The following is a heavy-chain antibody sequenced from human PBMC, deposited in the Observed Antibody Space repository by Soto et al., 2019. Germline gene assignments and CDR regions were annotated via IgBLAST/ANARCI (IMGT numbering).Heavy chain of an antibody. J-gene: IGHJ5*02. CDR3: ARTPIVVVPAAMLDRRAGGLGAFDP. CDR1: GGTFSSYT. D-gene: IGHD2-2*01. Sequence: QVQLVQSGAEVKKPGSSVKVSCKASGGTFSSYTISWVRQAPGQGLEWMGRIIPILGIANYAQKFQGRVTIIAEKSTSTAYMELSSLRSEDTAVYYCARTPIVVVPAAMLDRRAGGLGAFDPWGQGTLVTVSS. CDR2: IIPILGIA. V-gene: IGHV1-69*02.